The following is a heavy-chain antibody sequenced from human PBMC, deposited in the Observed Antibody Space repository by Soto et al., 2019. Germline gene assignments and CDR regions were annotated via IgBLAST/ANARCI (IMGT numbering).Heavy chain of an antibody. CDR2: ISPSGGTI. Sequence: QVQLVESGGGLVKPGGSLRLSCAASGFTFSDYYMSWFRQAPGKGLEWVSYISPSGGTIYYADSVKGRFTLSRDNAKNSLYLQMNSLRAEDTAVYHCVRVGYAYGNDPWGQGTLVAVSS. V-gene: IGHV3-11*01. CDR1: GFTFSDYY. CDR3: VRVGYAYGNDP. D-gene: IGHD3-10*01. J-gene: IGHJ5*02.